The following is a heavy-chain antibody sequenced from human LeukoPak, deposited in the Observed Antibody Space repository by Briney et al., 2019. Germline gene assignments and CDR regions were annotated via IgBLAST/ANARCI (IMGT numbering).Heavy chain of an antibody. J-gene: IGHJ4*02. CDR2: IRYDGSNK. Sequence: GGSLRLSCAACRFTFSSYGMHWVRQAPGKGLEWLAFIRYDGSNKYYADSVKGRFTISRDNSKNTLYLQMNSLRAEDTAVYYCAKDISHYDSWSGYYVYWGQRTLVTVSS. CDR3: AKDISHYDSWSGYYVY. V-gene: IGHV3-30*02. CDR1: RFTFSSYG. D-gene: IGHD3-3*01.